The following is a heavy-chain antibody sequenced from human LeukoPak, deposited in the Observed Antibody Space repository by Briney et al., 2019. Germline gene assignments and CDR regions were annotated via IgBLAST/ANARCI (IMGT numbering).Heavy chain of an antibody. J-gene: IGHJ6*02. CDR1: GFTFSSYS. V-gene: IGHV3-48*01. CDR2: ISSSSSTK. CDR3: ARDWVMYNWNYGMNV. Sequence: PGGSLRLSCAASGFTFSSYSMNWVRQAPGKGLEWLSYISSSSSTKYYADSVKGRFTISRDNAKNSLYLQMNSLRAEDTAVYYCARDWVMYNWNYGMNVWGQGTTVTVSS. D-gene: IGHD1-20*01.